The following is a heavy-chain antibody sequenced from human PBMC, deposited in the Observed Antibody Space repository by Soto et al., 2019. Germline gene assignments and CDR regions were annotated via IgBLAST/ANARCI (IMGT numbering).Heavy chain of an antibody. Sequence: QVLLVESGGGVVQPGTSLTLSCAASGFPFTSYAMHWVRQTPEKGLQWLTIISSDGSTIHYVDSVKGRFTISRDNSKNTVYLQMNSLRADDSAVYSCARGTGSGSFLIDYWGQGTLVTVSS. D-gene: IGHD3-10*01. J-gene: IGHJ4*02. V-gene: IGHV3-30-3*01. CDR2: ISSDGSTI. CDR1: GFPFTSYA. CDR3: ARGTGSGSFLIDY.